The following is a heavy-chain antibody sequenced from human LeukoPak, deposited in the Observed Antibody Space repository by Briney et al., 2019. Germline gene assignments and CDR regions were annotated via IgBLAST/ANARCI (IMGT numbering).Heavy chain of an antibody. D-gene: IGHD4-23*01. V-gene: IGHV3-23*01. Sequence: GGSLRLSCAASGFTFSSYAMSWVRQAPGKGLEWVSAISGSGGSTYYADSVKGRFTISRDNSKNTLYLQMNSLRAEDTAVYYCANHVACPIGGYWGQGTLVTVSS. CDR3: ANHVACPIGGY. CDR2: ISGSGGST. CDR1: GFTFSSYA. J-gene: IGHJ4*02.